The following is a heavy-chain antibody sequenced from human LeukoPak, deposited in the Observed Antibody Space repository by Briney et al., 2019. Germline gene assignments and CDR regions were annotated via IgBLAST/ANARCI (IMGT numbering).Heavy chain of an antibody. CDR1: GGTFSSYT. J-gene: IGHJ4*02. D-gene: IGHD5-12*01. CDR2: IIPIFDTA. CDR3: AREPRYSDYDRVLDY. V-gene: IGHV1-69*13. Sequence: SVKVSCKASGGTFSSYTVNWVRQAPGQGLEWMGGIIPIFDTAKYAQKFQGRVTITADESTSTAYMELSSLRSEDSAVYYCAREPRYSDYDRVLDYWGQGTLVTVSS.